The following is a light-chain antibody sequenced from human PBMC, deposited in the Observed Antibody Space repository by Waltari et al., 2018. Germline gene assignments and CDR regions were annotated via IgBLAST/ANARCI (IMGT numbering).Light chain of an antibody. J-gene: IGKJ1*01. Sequence: IVMTQSPVTMSVSPGQRATLSCRASQNINDNLAWYQQTPGQAPRLLIYRASTRATGIPARFSGSGSGTEFSLTISGLQSEDFALYYCQEYENRPPWQFGQGTKVEI. CDR3: QEYENRPPWQ. CDR2: RAS. CDR1: QNINDN. V-gene: IGKV3-15*01.